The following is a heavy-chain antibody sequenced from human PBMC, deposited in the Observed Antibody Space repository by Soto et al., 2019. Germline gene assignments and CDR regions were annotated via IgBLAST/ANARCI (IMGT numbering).Heavy chain of an antibody. CDR2: ISNSGRST. CDR3: AKDALAYYDFWS. D-gene: IGHD3-3*01. J-gene: IGHJ4*02. V-gene: IGHV3-23*01. CDR1: GLTFSSYA. Sequence: GGSLRLSCAASGLTFSSYAMSWVRQAPGKGLEWVSHISNSGRSTKYADSVKGRFTISRDNSKNTLYLQMNSLRAEDTAIYYCAKDALAYYDFWSWGQETLVTVSS.